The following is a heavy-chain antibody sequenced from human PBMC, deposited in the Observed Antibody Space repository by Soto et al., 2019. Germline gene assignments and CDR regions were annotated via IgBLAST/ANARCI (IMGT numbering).Heavy chain of an antibody. J-gene: IGHJ6*02. CDR3: ASWWRKYYGMDV. D-gene: IGHD2-15*01. V-gene: IGHV3-48*03. Sequence: GPLRLSCAASVFICRSYEMNWVREAPGKGLEWVSFISSSGSTIYYADSVKGRFTISRDNAKNSLYLQMNSLRAEDTAVYYCASWWRKYYGMDVWGQGTTVTVSS. CDR2: ISSSGSTI. CDR1: VFICRSYE.